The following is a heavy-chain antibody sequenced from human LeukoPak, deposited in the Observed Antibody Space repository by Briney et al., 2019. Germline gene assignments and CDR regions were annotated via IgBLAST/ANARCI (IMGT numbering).Heavy chain of an antibody. D-gene: IGHD3-10*01. CDR3: ARDFLWFGELLEIGNWFDP. Sequence: PGGSLRLSCAASGFTFSSYGMHWVRQAPGKGLEWVAVISYDGSNKYYADSVKGRFTISRDNSKNTLYLQMNSLRAEDTAVYYCARDFLWFGELLEIGNWFDPWGQGTLVTVSS. V-gene: IGHV3-30*03. CDR1: GFTFSSYG. CDR2: ISYDGSNK. J-gene: IGHJ5*02.